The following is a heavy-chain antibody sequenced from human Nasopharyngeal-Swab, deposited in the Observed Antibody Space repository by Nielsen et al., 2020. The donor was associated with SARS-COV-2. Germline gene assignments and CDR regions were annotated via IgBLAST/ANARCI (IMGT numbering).Heavy chain of an antibody. D-gene: IGHD3-22*01. V-gene: IGHV3-23*01. CDR1: GFTFRSYA. J-gene: IGHJ3*02. Sequence: GASLKISCAASGFTFRSYAMSWVRQAPGKGLEWVSAISGSGGSTYYADSVKGRFTISRDNSKNTLYLQMNSLRAEDTAVYYCAKDATRMIVVVITVLAFDIWGQGTMVTVSS. CDR3: AKDATRMIVVVITVLAFDI. CDR2: ISGSGGST.